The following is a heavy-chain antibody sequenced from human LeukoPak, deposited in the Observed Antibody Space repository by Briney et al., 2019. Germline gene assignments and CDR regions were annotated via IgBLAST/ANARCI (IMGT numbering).Heavy chain of an antibody. CDR2: IYSSGST. V-gene: IGHV3-53*01. CDR3: ARARWRQWLVRGYYYYYMDV. D-gene: IGHD6-19*01. Sequence: GGSLRLSCAASGFTVSSNYMSWVRQAPGKGLEWASVIYSSGSTYYADSVKGRFTISRDNSKNTLYLQMNSLRAEDTAVYYCARARWRQWLVRGYYYYYMDVWGKGTTVTVSS. J-gene: IGHJ6*03. CDR1: GFTVSSNY.